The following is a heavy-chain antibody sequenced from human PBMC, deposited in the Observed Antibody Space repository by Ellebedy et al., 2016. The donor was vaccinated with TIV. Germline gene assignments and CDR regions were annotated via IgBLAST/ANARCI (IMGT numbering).Heavy chain of an antibody. J-gene: IGHJ5*02. D-gene: IGHD1-26*01. V-gene: IGHV4-39*01. CDR2: MHYTGTA. Sequence: SETLSLTCIVSGGSISTSSYYWAWIRQPPGTGLEWIGSMHYTGTAYYNPSLNSRIAISVDTSRNQFSLKLNSVTAADTAVYYCARLSLRQNRSRFNWLDPWGQGTQVTVSS. CDR3: ARLSLRQNRSRFNWLDP. CDR1: GGSISTSSYY.